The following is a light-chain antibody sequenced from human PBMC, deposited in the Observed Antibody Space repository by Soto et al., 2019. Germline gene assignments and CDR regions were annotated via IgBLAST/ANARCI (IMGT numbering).Light chain of an antibody. CDR3: ISYAGSNSVV. CDR1: SSDVGGYNY. J-gene: IGLJ2*01. Sequence: QSALTQPPSASGSPGQSVTISCTGTSSDVGGYNYVSWYQQHPGKAPKLMIYEITNRPSGVPDRFSGSKSGNTASLTVSGLQAEDEADYFCISYAGSNSVVFGGGTQLTVL. V-gene: IGLV2-8*01. CDR2: EIT.